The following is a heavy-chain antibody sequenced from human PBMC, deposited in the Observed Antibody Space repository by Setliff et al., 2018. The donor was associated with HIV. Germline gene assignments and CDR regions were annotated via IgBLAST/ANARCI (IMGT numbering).Heavy chain of an antibody. Sequence: GASVKVSCKASGYTFTTYAIHWVRQAPGQRLEWMGWINAGNGNTKYSQNFQGRVTITRDTSASTAYMELSTLRSEDTAVYFCAREPYSDGSGNYYLLDSWGQGTLVTVSS. CDR3: AREPYSDGSGNYYLLDS. D-gene: IGHD3-10*01. CDR1: GYTFTTYA. V-gene: IGHV1-3*01. CDR2: INAGNGNT. J-gene: IGHJ4*02.